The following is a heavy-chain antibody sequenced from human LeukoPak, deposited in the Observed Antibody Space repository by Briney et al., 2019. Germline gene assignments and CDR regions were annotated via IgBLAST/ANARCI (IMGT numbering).Heavy chain of an antibody. CDR3: ARDTYGGFDY. Sequence: GGSPRLSCAASGFTFPNYWLGRVRQAPGKGLEWVASISHDGRAKYSADSVKGRFTISRDNAKNSLYLQMNSLRADDTAVYYCARDTYGGFDYWGQGTLVTVSS. CDR2: ISHDGRAK. CDR1: GFTFPNYW. J-gene: IGHJ4*02. D-gene: IGHD4-23*01. V-gene: IGHV3-7*01.